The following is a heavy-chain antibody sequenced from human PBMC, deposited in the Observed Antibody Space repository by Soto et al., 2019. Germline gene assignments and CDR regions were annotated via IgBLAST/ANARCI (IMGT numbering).Heavy chain of an antibody. D-gene: IGHD2-21*02. CDR3: ATFVVTASRHTVFAF. CDR2: IYYSGTT. Sequence: LETLSLRYTVSGGSIRTSGYYRVWVRKPPGKGLDWIGNIYYSGTTYYNPSLKSRVTISVDTSKNQFSLKLNSVTAADTAVYYCATFVVTASRHTVFAFLVPGTLVTGSS. J-gene: IGHJ4*02. CDR1: GGSIRTSGYY. V-gene: IGHV4-39*01.